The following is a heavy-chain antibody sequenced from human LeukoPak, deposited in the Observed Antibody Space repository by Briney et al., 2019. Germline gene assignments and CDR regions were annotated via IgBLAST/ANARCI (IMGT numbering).Heavy chain of an antibody. CDR2: IKQDGSEK. Sequence: PGGSLRLSCAASGFTFSSYWMSWVHQAPGKGLEWVANIKQDGSEKYYVDSVKGRFTISRDNAKNSLYLQVNSLRAEDTAVYYCARGGPTERYFDWLLGSYYYYYYMDVWGKGTTVTVSS. CDR3: ARGGPTERYFDWLLGSYYYYYYMDV. CDR1: GFTFSSYW. V-gene: IGHV3-7*01. D-gene: IGHD3-9*01. J-gene: IGHJ6*03.